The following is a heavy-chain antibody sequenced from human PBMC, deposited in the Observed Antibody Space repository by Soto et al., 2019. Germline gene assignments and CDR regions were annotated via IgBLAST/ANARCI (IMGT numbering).Heavy chain of an antibody. D-gene: IGHD6-13*01. CDR3: ARDKEEQQLVPWFHY. CDR1: GYTFTSYY. J-gene: IGHJ4*02. Sequence: QVQLVQSGAEVKKPGASVKVSCKASGYTFTSYYMHWVRQAPGQGLEWMGIINPSGGSTSYAQKFQGRVTMTRDTSTSTVYMELSSLRSEDTAVYYCARDKEEQQLVPWFHYWGQGTLVTVSS. V-gene: IGHV1-46*01. CDR2: INPSGGST.